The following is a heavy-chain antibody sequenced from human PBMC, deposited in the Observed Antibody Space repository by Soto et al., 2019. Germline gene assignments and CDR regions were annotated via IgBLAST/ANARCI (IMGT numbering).Heavy chain of an antibody. CDR2: IFSNDEK. V-gene: IGHV2-26*01. J-gene: IGHJ4*02. CDR3: ARMVQVGGGLLSFDY. CDR1: GFSLSNARMG. D-gene: IGHD2-21*02. Sequence: QVTLKESGPVLVKPTETLTLTCTVSGFSLSNARMGVSWIRQPPGKALEWLAHIFSNDEKSYSPSLKSRLTIPKDTAKGQVLLTITNQNPVDTATYYCARMVQVGGGLLSFDYWGRGTLVTVSS.